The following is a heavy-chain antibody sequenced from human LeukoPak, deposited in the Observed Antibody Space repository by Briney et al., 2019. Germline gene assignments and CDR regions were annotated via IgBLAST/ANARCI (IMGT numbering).Heavy chain of an antibody. CDR1: GFSFSTYS. CDR3: AKVLSLTRSYWYGLDA. Sequence: QAGGSLRLSCAASGFSFSTYSMNWVRQFPGKGLESISSISGSGSETYYIDSVRGRFTISRDNSKKTLFLQMSNLRAEDTAVYYCAKVLSLTRSYWYGLDAWGQGTAVTVSS. D-gene: IGHD3-10*01. J-gene: IGHJ6*02. V-gene: IGHV3-23*01. CDR2: ISGSGSET.